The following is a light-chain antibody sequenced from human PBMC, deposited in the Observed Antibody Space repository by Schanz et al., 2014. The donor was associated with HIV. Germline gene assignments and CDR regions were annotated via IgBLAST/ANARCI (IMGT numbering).Light chain of an antibody. Sequence: QSVLTQPPSVSGAPGQRVTISCTGSSSNIGAGYDVHWYQQLPGTAPKLLIYGNSNRPSGVPDRFSGSKSGTSASLAISGLRSDDEAEFYCAAWDDSLSGWVFGGGTKLTVL. V-gene: IGLV1-40*01. J-gene: IGLJ3*02. CDR2: GNS. CDR3: AAWDDSLSGWV. CDR1: SSNIGAGYD.